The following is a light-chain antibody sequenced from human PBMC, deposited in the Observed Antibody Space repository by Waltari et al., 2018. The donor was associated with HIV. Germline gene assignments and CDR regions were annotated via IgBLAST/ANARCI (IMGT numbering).Light chain of an antibody. J-gene: IGLJ3*02. V-gene: IGLV2-11*01. CDR2: VVT. CDR1: SIDVGGYNF. Sequence: QSALTQPRSVSGSRGQSVTISCTVTSIDVGGYNFVSWYQQHPGKAPKLMIYVVTKRPSGVPDRFSGSKAGNTASLTISGLQAEDEADYYCFSDATGSYWVFGGGTKLTAL. CDR3: FSDATGSYWV.